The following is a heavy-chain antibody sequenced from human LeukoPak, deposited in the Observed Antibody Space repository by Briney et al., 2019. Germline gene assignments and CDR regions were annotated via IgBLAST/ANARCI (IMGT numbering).Heavy chain of an antibody. D-gene: IGHD3-10*01. V-gene: IGHV3-66*02. CDR3: AGQAEGFGTPMDV. J-gene: IGHJ6*03. CDR2: IYSGGST. CDR1: GFTVSSNY. Sequence: PGGSLRLSCAASGFTVSSNYMSWVRQAPGKGLEGFPVIYSGGSTYYADSVKGRFTISRDNSKNTLYLQMNSLRAEDTAVYYCAGQAEGFGTPMDVWGKGTTVTVSS.